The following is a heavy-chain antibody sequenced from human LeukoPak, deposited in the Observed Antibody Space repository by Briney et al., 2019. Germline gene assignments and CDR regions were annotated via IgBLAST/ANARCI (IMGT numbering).Heavy chain of an antibody. D-gene: IGHD3-3*01. CDR1: GGSISSSSYC. V-gene: IGHV4-39*01. CDR2: IYYSGST. CDR3: ATSDFWSGYYGNWFDP. Sequence: SETLSLTCTVSGGSISSSSYCWGWIRQPPGKGLEWIGSIYYSGSTYYNPSLKSRVTISVDTSKNQFSLKLSSVTAADTAVYYCATSDFWSGYYGNWFDPWGQGTLVTVSS. J-gene: IGHJ5*02.